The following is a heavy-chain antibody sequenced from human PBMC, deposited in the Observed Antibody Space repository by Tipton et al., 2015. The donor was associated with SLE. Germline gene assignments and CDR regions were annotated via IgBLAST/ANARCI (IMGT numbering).Heavy chain of an antibody. V-gene: IGHV3-23*01. CDR1: GVTFSSYA. D-gene: IGHD4-17*01. CDR3: AKGYLGPRVTKEGGPFDI. J-gene: IGHJ3*02. Sequence: SLRLSCAASGVTFSSYAMSWVRQAPGKGLEWVSAISGSGGSTYYADSVKGRFTISRDNSKNTLYLQMNSLRAEDTAVYYCAKGYLGPRVTKEGGPFDIWGQGTMATVSS. CDR2: ISGSGGST.